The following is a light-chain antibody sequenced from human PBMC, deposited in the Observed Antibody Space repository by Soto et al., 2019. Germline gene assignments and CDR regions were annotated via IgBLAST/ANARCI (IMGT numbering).Light chain of an antibody. V-gene: IGLV2-14*03. Sequence: SLTLPGPRSDSPGHSLTISYTGNSTDVGGANFVSWYQLHPGKPSNLIIYDVTNRPSGVSNRFSGPKSGSTASLIISRLQAEDEADYYCVSYTSSTTYVFGTGTKVTGL. J-gene: IGLJ1*01. CDR3: VSYTSSTTYV. CDR2: DVT. CDR1: STDVGGANF.